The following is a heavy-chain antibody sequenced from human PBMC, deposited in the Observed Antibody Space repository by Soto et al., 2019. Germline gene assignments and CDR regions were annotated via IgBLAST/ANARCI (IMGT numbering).Heavy chain of an antibody. Sequence: GGSLRLSCAASGFTFSVYSMNWVRQAPGKGLEWLSSIDDSSTYLFYADSVTGRFTISRDNAKNSLYLQMNSLRVEDTAVYYCARDVRPGGYYFDSWGQGALVTVYS. CDR3: ARDVRPGGYYFDS. D-gene: IGHD3-10*01. J-gene: IGHJ4*02. CDR2: IDDSSTYL. V-gene: IGHV3-21*01. CDR1: GFTFSVYS.